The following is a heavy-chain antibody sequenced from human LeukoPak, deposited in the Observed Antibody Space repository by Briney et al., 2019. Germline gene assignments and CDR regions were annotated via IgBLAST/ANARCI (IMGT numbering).Heavy chain of an antibody. CDR1: GYTFTPYY. D-gene: IGHD3-10*01. J-gene: IGHJ4*02. Sequence: ASVMVSCKASGYTFTPYYMHWVRQAPGQGLEWMGRINPNSGGTNYAQKFQGRVTMTRDTSIGTAYMELTRLRSDDTAVYYCATLWEASMVTKGNWGQGTLVTVSS. V-gene: IGHV1-2*06. CDR3: ATLWEASMVTKGN. CDR2: INPNSGGT.